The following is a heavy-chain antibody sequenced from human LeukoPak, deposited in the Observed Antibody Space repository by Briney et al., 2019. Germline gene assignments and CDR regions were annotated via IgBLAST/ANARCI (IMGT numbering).Heavy chain of an antibody. CDR1: GYTFTSYG. Sequence: ASVKVSCKASGYTFTSYGISWVRQAPGQGLEWMGWISAYNGNTNYAQKLQGRVTMTTDTSTSTAYMELRSLRSDDTAVYYCARVDPWGGELSVLRPDFDCWGQGTLVTVSS. J-gene: IGHJ4*02. D-gene: IGHD3-16*02. CDR3: ARVDPWGGELSVLRPDFDC. V-gene: IGHV1-18*01. CDR2: ISAYNGNT.